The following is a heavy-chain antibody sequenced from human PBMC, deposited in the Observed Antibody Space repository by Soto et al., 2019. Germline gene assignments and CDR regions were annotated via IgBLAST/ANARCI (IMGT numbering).Heavy chain of an antibody. D-gene: IGHD3-22*01. CDR1: GYTFTSYG. V-gene: IGHV1-18*01. CDR2: ISAYNGNT. J-gene: IGHJ4*02. CDR3: ARVAPYYYDSSGNPDY. Sequence: VASVKVSCKASGYTFTSYGISWVRQAPGQGLEWMGWISAYNGNTNYAQKLQGRVTMTTDTSTSTAYMELGSLRSDDTAVYYCARVAPYYYDSSGNPDYWGQGTLVTVSS.